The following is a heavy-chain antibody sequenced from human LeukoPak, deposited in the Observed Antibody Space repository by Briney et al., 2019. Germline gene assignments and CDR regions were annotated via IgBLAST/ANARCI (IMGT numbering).Heavy chain of an antibody. V-gene: IGHV4-4*07. CDR1: GGSISSYY. Sequence: SETLSLTCTVAGGSISSYYWSWIRQPAGKGLEWIGRIYTSGSTNYNPSLKSRVTMSVDTSKNQLSLKLSSVTAADTAVYYCARDSDSSGYYSISFDYWGQGTLVTVSS. J-gene: IGHJ4*02. D-gene: IGHD3-22*01. CDR3: ARDSDSSGYYSISFDY. CDR2: IYTSGST.